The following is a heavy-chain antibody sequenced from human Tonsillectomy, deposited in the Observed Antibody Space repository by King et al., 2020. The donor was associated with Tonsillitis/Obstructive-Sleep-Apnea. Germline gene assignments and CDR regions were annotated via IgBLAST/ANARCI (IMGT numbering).Heavy chain of an antibody. CDR2: IWFDGTNK. CDR3: ARERYYYDSSGQRTWFDP. Sequence: VQLVESGGGVVQPGRSLRLSCAASGFTFSSYGMHWVRQAPGKGLEGVAVIWFDGTNKYYADSVKGRFTISRDNYKNTLYLQRNSLRAEDTGVYYCARERYYYDSSGQRTWFDPWGQGTLVTVSS. V-gene: IGHV3-33*01. D-gene: IGHD3-22*01. CDR1: GFTFSSYG. J-gene: IGHJ5*02.